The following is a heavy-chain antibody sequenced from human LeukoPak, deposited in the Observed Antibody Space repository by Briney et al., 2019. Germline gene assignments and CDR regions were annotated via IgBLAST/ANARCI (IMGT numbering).Heavy chain of an antibody. CDR3: ARVAYYYDSSGYYFDY. CDR1: GGTFSSYA. V-gene: IGHV1-69*01. J-gene: IGHJ4*02. D-gene: IGHD3-22*01. Sequence: GSSVKVSCKASGGTFSSYAISWVRQAPGQGLEWMGGIIPIFGTANYAQKFQGRVTITANESTSTAYMELSSLRSEDTAVYYRARVAYYYDSSGYYFDYWGQGTLVTVSS. CDR2: IIPIFGTA.